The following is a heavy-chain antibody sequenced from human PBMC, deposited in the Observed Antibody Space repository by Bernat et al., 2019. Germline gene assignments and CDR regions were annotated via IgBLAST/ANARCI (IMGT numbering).Heavy chain of an antibody. CDR2: IIPIFGTA. J-gene: IGHJ6*02. Sequence: QVQLVQSGAEVKKPGSSVKVSCKASGGTFSSYAISWVRQAPGQGLELMGGIIPIFGTANYAQKFQGRVTMTTDTSTSTAYMELRSLRSDDTAVYYCARDLAITMVRGVSYYYYGMDVWGQGTTVTVSS. V-gene: IGHV1-69*06. D-gene: IGHD3-10*01. CDR3: ARDLAITMVRGVSYYYYGMDV. CDR1: GGTFSSYA.